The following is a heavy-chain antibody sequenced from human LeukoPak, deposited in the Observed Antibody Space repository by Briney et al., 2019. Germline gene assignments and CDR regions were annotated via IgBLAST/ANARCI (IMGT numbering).Heavy chain of an antibody. CDR1: GGSFSGYY. CDR3: AAKYYYDSSGYLPMI. V-gene: IGHV4-34*01. D-gene: IGHD3-22*01. Sequence: SETLSLTCAVYGGSFSGYYWSWIRQPPGKGLEWIGEINHSGSTNYNPSLKSRVTISVDTSKNQFSLKLSSVTAADTAVYYCAAKYYYDSSGYLPMIWGQGTLVTVSS. J-gene: IGHJ4*02. CDR2: INHSGST.